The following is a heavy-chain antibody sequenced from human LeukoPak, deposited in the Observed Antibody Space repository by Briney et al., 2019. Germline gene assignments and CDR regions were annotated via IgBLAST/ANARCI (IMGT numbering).Heavy chain of an antibody. CDR1: GVSIRSYY. CDR2: IYTSGST. V-gene: IGHV4-4*07. D-gene: IGHD4/OR15-4a*01. CDR3: ARVVGAPVLTP. Sequence: PSETLSLTCTVSGVSIRSYYRSWIRQPAGKVLECIGRIYTSGSTNYNPSFKSRVTMSVDTSNNEFSLRLSSVTASVTAGCYFARVVGAPVLTPWGQETLVTVSS. J-gene: IGHJ4*02.